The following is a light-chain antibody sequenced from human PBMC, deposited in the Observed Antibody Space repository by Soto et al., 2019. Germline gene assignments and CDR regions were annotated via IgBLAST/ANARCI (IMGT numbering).Light chain of an antibody. J-gene: IGKJ1*01. CDR2: GAS. CDR1: QSVSSY. V-gene: IGKV3-15*01. Sequence: EIVVTQSPATLSLSPGERATLSCRASQSVSSYLAWYQQIPGQFPRLLIYGASTRATDVPGRFSGSGSGTEFALTITSLQSEDFAVYYCQQYNDWPRTFGQGTKVDIK. CDR3: QQYNDWPRT.